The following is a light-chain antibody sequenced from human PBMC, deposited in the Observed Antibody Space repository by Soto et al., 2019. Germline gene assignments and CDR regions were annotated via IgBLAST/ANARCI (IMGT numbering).Light chain of an antibody. CDR3: QHGYVAPYN. CDR1: RIVGGDT. J-gene: IGKJ5*01. V-gene: IGKV3-20*01. CDR2: GAS. Sequence: EIVLTQSPGTLSLSPGESTTLSCTTSRIVGGDTLAWFQQRPGQAPRLVIYGASNRAAGIPDRFSGSGSGTDFTLTIRSLQPEDFATYYCQHGYVAPYNFGQGTRLEI.